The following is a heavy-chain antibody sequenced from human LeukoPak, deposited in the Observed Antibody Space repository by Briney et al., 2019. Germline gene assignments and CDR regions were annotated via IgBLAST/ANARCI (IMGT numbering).Heavy chain of an antibody. D-gene: IGHD4-23*01. J-gene: IGHJ6*02. Sequence: GGSLRLSCAASGFTFDDYAMHWVRQAPGKGLEWVSGISWNSGSIGYADSVKGRFTISRDNAKNSLYLQMNSLRAEDTALYYCAKDIGGGNCVVYGMDVWGQGTTVTVSS. CDR3: AKDIGGGNCVVYGMDV. CDR2: ISWNSGSI. V-gene: IGHV3-9*01. CDR1: GFTFDDYA.